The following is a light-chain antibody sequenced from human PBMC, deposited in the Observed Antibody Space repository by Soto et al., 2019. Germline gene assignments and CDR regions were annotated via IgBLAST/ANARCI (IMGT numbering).Light chain of an antibody. J-gene: IGLJ2*01. V-gene: IGLV6-57*04. Sequence: NFMLTQPHSVSESPGKTVTISCTRSSGSIASNYVQWYQQRPGSAPTTVIYEDNQRPSGVPDRFSGSIDSSSNSASLTISGLKTEDEADYYCQSHDSSVMKVFGGGTQLTVL. CDR1: SGSIASNY. CDR2: EDN. CDR3: QSHDSSVMKV.